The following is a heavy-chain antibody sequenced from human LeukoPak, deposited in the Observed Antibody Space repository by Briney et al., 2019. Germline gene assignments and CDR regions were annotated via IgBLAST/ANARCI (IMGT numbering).Heavy chain of an antibody. J-gene: IGHJ4*02. CDR2: INHSGST. V-gene: IGHV4-34*01. D-gene: IGHD2-15*01. CDR1: GGSFSGYY. CDR3: ARGWAAATFDY. Sequence: SETLSLTCAVYGGSFSGYYWSWIRQPPGKGLEWIGEINHSGSTNYNPPLKSRVTISVDTSKNQFSLKLSSVTAADTAVYYCARGWAAATFDYWGQGTLVTVSS.